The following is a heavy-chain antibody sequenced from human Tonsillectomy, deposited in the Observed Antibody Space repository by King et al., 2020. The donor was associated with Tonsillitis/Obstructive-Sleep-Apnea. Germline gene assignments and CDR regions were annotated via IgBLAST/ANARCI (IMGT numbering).Heavy chain of an antibody. J-gene: IGHJ6*03. V-gene: IGHV3-30*04. Sequence: VQLVESGGGVVQPGRSLRLSCAASGFTFSSYAMHWVRQAPGKGLEWVAAISYDGGNKYYADSVKGRFTISRDNSKNTLYLLMNSLRTEDTAVYYCARATSTIKTYYMDVWGKGTTVTASS. CDR3: ARATSTIKTYYMDV. CDR1: GFTFSSYA. CDR2: ISYDGGNK. D-gene: IGHD2-2*01.